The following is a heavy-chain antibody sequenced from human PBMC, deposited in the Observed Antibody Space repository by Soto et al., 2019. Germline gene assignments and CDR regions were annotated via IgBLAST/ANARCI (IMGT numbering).Heavy chain of an antibody. CDR3: GMGDSTNCSNGVCSFFEDHEMYG. CDR2: INPKSGGT. CDR1: GYSFTDYH. D-gene: IGHD2-8*01. Sequence: QVQLVQSGAEVKKPGASVKVSCKASGYSFTDYHIHWVRQAPGQGLEWLGRINPKSGGTSTAQKFQGWVTMTTDTSISTASMHLTRLTSDDTASYYCGMGDSTNCSNGVCSFFEDHEMYGWVQRTTVTV. V-gene: IGHV1-2*04. J-gene: IGHJ6*02.